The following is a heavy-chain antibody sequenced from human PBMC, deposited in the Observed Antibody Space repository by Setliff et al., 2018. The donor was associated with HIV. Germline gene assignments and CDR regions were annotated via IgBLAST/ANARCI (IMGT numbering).Heavy chain of an antibody. V-gene: IGHV4-31*03. CDR3: ARDRDGYTYFDY. CDR2: IYYSGST. J-gene: IGHJ4*02. Sequence: KPSETLSLTCTVSGGSINSRSYYWTWIRHHPGKGLERIGYIYYSGSTYYNPSLKSRVSISVDTSKNQFSLKLSSVTAADTAVYYCARDRDGYTYFDYWGQGTLVTVSS. D-gene: IGHD5-12*01. CDR1: GGSINSRSYY.